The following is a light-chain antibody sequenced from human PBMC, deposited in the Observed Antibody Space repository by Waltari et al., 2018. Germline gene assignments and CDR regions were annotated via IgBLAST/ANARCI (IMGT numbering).Light chain of an antibody. V-gene: IGKV3-11*01. CDR1: QNVNNY. J-gene: IGKJ4*01. Sequence: EIVLTQSPATLSLSPGERATLSCRARQNVNNYLAWYQQKPGQAPRLLIYDASNRAAGIPARFSGSGSGTDFTLTISSLEPEDFAVYYCQQRTNWLTFGGGTKVEIK. CDR2: DAS. CDR3: QQRTNWLT.